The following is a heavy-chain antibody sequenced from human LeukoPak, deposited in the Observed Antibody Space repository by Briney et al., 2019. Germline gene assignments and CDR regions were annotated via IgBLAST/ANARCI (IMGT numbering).Heavy chain of an antibody. Sequence: SETLSLTCTVSSASITSSPYFWGWIRQSPGKGLEWIGSISYSGTTYYNPSLKSRVTISVDTSKNQFTLKLSSATAADTAVYYCARGLLYYDILTGYSPLYFDYWGQGTLVTVSS. CDR3: ARGLLYYDILTGYSPLYFDY. D-gene: IGHD3-9*01. CDR2: ISYSGTT. CDR1: SASITSSPYF. J-gene: IGHJ4*02. V-gene: IGHV4-39*06.